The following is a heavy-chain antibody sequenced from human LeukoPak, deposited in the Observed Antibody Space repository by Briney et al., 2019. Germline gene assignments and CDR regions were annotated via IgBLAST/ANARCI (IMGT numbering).Heavy chain of an antibody. CDR2: ISSSSAYM. D-gene: IGHD1-7*01. CDR3: ARRNWDYFDAFDI. Sequence: GGSLRLSCAASGCTFSRYTMNWVRQAPGKGLEWVSSISSSSAYMYYADSVKGRFTISRDNPKDSLYLQMNSLRAEDTAVYYCARRNWDYFDAFDIWGQGTVVTVSS. CDR1: GCTFSRYT. V-gene: IGHV3-21*01. J-gene: IGHJ3*02.